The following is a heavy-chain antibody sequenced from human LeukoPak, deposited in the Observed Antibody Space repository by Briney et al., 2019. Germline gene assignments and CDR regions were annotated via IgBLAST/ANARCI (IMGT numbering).Heavy chain of an antibody. V-gene: IGHV1-8*01. CDR3: ARGPFVGETMSVYYFDY. D-gene: IGHD1-26*01. Sequence: ASVKVSCKASGYTFTNYDINWVRQATGQGLEWMGWMNPSSGNKWYAQKFQGRVTMTSDTSISTASMELSSLRSEDTAVYYCARGPFVGETMSVYYFDYWGQGSLVTVSS. CDR1: GYTFTNYD. CDR2: MNPSSGNK. J-gene: IGHJ4*02.